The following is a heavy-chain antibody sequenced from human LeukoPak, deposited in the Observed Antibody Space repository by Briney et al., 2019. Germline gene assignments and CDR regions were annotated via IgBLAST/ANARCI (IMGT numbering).Heavy chain of an antibody. J-gene: IGHJ4*02. V-gene: IGHV3-48*03. CDR1: GFTFSSYE. CDR2: ISSSGATI. D-gene: IGHD5/OR15-5a*01. Sequence: GGSLRLSCAASGFTFSSYEMNWVRQAPGKGLEWLSYISSSGATIYYADSVRGRFTMSRDNAKNSLYLQMNSLRAEDTAVYYCARQKSTIPDYWGQGTLVTVSS. CDR3: ARQKSTIPDY.